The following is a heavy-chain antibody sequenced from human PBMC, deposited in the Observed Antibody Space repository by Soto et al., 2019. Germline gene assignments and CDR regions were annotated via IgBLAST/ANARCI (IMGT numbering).Heavy chain of an antibody. J-gene: IGHJ5*02. D-gene: IGHD5-12*01. CDR1: GFTFSSYG. Sequence: GGSLRLSCAASGFTFSSYGMHWVRQAPGKGLEWVAVISYDGSNKYYADSVKGRFTISRDNSKNTLYLQMNSLRSDDTAVYYCARVKLQFRWFDPWGQGTLVTVSS. CDR2: ISYDGSNK. V-gene: IGHV3-30*03. CDR3: ARVKLQFRWFDP.